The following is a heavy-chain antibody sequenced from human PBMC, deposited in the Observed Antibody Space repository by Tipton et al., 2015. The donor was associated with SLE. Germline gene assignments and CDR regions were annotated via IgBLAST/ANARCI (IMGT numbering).Heavy chain of an antibody. CDR1: GFTVSSNY. CDR3: ARAKEDIVVVPAAIPDY. CDR2: IYSGGST. V-gene: IGHV3-53*05. J-gene: IGHJ4*02. D-gene: IGHD2-2*01. Sequence: SLRLSCAASGFTVSSNYMSWVRQAPGKGLEWVSVIYSGGSTYYADSVKGRFTISRDNSKNTLYLQMNSLRAEDTAVYYCARAKEDIVVVPAAIPDYWGQGTLVTVSS.